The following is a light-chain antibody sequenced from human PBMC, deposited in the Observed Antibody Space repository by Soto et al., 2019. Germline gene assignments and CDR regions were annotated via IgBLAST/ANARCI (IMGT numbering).Light chain of an antibody. Sequence: DIQMTQSPSSLSASVGDRVTITCRASQSVTKWVAWNQQRPGQAPKVLIWDASSLQRGVPSRFSGSGYGTEFTLTISSLQPDDFATYYCQHYNGHSTWSFGQGTKVDI. CDR2: DAS. J-gene: IGKJ1*01. CDR3: QHYNGHSTWS. CDR1: QSVTKW. V-gene: IGKV1-5*01.